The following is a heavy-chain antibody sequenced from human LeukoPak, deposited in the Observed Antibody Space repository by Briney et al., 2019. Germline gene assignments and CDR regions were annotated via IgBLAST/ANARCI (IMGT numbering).Heavy chain of an antibody. CDR2: ISGSGGST. D-gene: IGHD5-24*01. V-gene: IGHV3-23*01. CDR3: AKSPFRVEMATIEIRFDY. Sequence: PGGSLRLSCAASGFTFSSYAMSWVRQAPGKGLEWVSAISGSGGSTYYADSVKGRFTISRDNSKNTLYLQMNSLRAEDTAVYYCAKSPFRVEMATIEIRFDYWGQGTLVTVSS. J-gene: IGHJ4*02. CDR1: GFTFSSYA.